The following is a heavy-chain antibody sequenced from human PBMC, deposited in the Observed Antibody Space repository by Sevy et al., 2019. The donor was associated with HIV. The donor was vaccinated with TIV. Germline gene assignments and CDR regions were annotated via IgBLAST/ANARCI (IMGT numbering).Heavy chain of an antibody. CDR3: ASRIAAAGWYNWFDP. CDR1: GFTFSDYY. D-gene: IGHD6-13*01. J-gene: IGHJ5*02. Sequence: GGSLRLSCAASGFTFSDYYMSWIRQAPGKGLEWVSYISSSGSTIYYADYVKGRFTISRDNAKNSLYLQMNSLRAEDTAVYYCASRIAAAGWYNWFDPWGQGTLVTVSS. V-gene: IGHV3-11*01. CDR2: ISSSGSTI.